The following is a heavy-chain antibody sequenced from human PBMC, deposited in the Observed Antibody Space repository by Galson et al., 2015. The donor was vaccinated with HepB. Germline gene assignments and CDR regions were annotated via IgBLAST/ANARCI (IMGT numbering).Heavy chain of an antibody. CDR2: ISYDGSNK. V-gene: IGHV3-30*18. J-gene: IGHJ6*03. CDR3: AKDQTVTPHRFYKHYNMNV. Sequence: SLRLSCAASGFPFSNYVMHWVRQTPGKGLEWVALISYDGSNKYYRDSVKGRFTISRDSSKNTLYLQMNNLRAEDTAVYFCAKDQTVTPHRFYKHYNMNVWGKGTTVTVSS. CDR1: GFPFSNYV. D-gene: IGHD1-1*01.